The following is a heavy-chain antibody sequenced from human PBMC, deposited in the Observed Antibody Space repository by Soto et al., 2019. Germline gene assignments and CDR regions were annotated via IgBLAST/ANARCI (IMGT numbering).Heavy chain of an antibody. V-gene: IGHV3-53*01. CDR1: GFTVRSNF. D-gene: IGHD6-13*01. CDR3: ARDPVSTRHYGMDV. CDR2: IYTGGST. J-gene: IGHJ6*02. Sequence: GGSLRLSCAASGFTVRSNFMSWVRQAPGKGLEWVSVIYTGGSTYYADSVKGRFTISRDDSKNTLYLQMNSLRAEDTAVYYCARDPVSTRHYGMDVWGQGTTVTVS.